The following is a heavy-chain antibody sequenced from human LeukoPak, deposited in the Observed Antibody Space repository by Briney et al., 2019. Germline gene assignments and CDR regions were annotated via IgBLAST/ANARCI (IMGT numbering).Heavy chain of an antibody. J-gene: IGHJ4*02. CDR3: ARHPNYYDSSGYYSAYYFDY. Sequence: GESLKISCKGSGYSFTSYWIGWVRQMPRKGLEWMGIIYPGDSDTRYSPSFQGQVTISADKSISTAYLQWSSLKASDTTMYYCARHPNYYDSSGYYSAYYFDYWGQGTLVTVSS. CDR2: IYPGDSDT. V-gene: IGHV5-51*01. CDR1: GYSFTSYW. D-gene: IGHD3-22*01.